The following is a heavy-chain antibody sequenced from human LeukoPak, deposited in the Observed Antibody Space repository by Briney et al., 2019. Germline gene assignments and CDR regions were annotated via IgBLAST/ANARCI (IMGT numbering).Heavy chain of an antibody. CDR1: GFRFSTYS. Sequence: PGGSLRLSCAGSGFRFSTYSIKWVRQAPGKGLEWVSHIGGSGSFIYYADSVKGRFTISRDNSKNTLYLQMNSLRAEDTAVYYCARVQGVRGVMEFHWFDPWGQGTLVTVSS. V-gene: IGHV3-21*04. D-gene: IGHD3-10*02. CDR2: IGGSGSFI. CDR3: ARVQGVRGVMEFHWFDP. J-gene: IGHJ5*02.